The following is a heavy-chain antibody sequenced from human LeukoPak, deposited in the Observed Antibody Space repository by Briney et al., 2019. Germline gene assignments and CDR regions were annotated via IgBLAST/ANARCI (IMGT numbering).Heavy chain of an antibody. D-gene: IGHD3-10*01. CDR3: ARYTVRGHPIYEAFDI. CDR1: GYSISSGYY. V-gene: IGHV4-38-2*02. Sequence: SETLSLTCTVSGYSISSGYYWGWIRQPPGKGLEWIGSIYHSGSTYYNPSLKSRVTISVDTSKNQFSLKLSSVTAADTAVYYCARYTVRGHPIYEAFDIWGQGTMVTVSS. J-gene: IGHJ3*02. CDR2: IYHSGST.